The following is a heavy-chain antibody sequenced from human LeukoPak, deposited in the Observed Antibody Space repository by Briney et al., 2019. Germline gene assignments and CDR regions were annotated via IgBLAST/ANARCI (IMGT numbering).Heavy chain of an antibody. CDR3: ARDRTIGSRAYDI. V-gene: IGHV4-59*01. CDR1: GVSISSYH. Sequence: SETLSRTCTVSGVSISSYHWSWIRPPPGQGLEWIGYIYYSGSTNYNPSLKSRVTISVDTSKNQFSVKLSSVTAAATAVYYGARDRTIGSRAYDIWGQGTMVTVSS. CDR2: IYYSGST. D-gene: IGHD2-8*01. J-gene: IGHJ3*02.